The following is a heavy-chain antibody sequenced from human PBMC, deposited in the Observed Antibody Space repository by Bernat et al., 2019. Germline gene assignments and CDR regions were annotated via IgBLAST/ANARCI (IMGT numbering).Heavy chain of an antibody. CDR2: IQYDGNNE. CDR3: TKDRRAILET. CDR1: GFTFSSNG. D-gene: IGHD3-3*01. Sequence: QVQLVESGGGVVQPGGSLRLSCAESGFTFSSNGMHWVRQAPGKGLEWVAFIQYDGNNEYYADSVKGRFTISRDNSKNTLYLQMNSLTDEDMAVYYCTKDRRAILETWGQGTMVTVSS. V-gene: IGHV3-30*02. J-gene: IGHJ3*01.